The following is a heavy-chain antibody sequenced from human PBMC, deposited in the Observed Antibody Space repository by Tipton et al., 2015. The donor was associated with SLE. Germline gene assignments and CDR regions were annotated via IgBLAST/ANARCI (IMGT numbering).Heavy chain of an antibody. CDR2: IYYSGST. CDR1: GGSASTYY. V-gene: IGHV4-59*02. J-gene: IGHJ6*03. D-gene: IGHD3-10*02. Sequence: TLSLTCTVSGGSASTYYWSWIRQPPGKGLEWIGYIYYSGSTNSNPSLKSRVTISIDTYKNQFSLNLSSMTATDAAIYFCAGTVLGDYFYYFFDVWGKGTTVPVSS. CDR3: AGTVLGDYFYYFFDV.